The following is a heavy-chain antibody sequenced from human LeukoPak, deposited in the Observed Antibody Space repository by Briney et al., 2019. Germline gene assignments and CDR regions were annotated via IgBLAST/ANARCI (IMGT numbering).Heavy chain of an antibody. J-gene: IGHJ5*02. V-gene: IGHV3-30*02. CDR1: GFSFSNSA. Sequence: GGSLRLSCAASGFSFSNSAMHWVRRAPGKGLEWVAFIRYDGSDKYYADSVKGRFTISRDNSKNTLYLQMNSLRAEDTAVYYCAKDPTIFGVTVWFDPWGQGTLVTVSS. CDR2: IRYDGSDK. D-gene: IGHD3-3*01. CDR3: AKDPTIFGVTVWFDP.